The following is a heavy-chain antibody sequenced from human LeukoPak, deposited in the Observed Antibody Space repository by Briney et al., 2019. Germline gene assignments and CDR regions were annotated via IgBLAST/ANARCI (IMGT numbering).Heavy chain of an antibody. V-gene: IGHV1-2*02. Sequence: EASVKVSCKASGYTFTSYYMHWVRQAPGQGLEWMGWINPNSGGTNYAQKFQGRVTMTRDTSISTAYMELSRLRSDDTAVYYCARDKEVAAAGTDYGMDVWGQGTTVTVSS. CDR2: INPNSGGT. CDR3: ARDKEVAAAGTDYGMDV. CDR1: GYTFTSYY. J-gene: IGHJ6*02. D-gene: IGHD6-13*01.